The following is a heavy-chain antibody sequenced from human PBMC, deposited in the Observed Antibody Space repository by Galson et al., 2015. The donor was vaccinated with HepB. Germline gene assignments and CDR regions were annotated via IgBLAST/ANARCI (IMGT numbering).Heavy chain of an antibody. CDR2: IKSKTDGGKT. CDR3: TTDLSVRFGELFIY. J-gene: IGHJ4*02. V-gene: IGHV3-15*01. D-gene: IGHD3-10*01. CDR1: GFTFSNAW. Sequence: SLRLSCAASGFTFSNAWMSWVRQAPGKGLEWVGRIKSKTDGGKTDYAAPGKGRFTISRDDSKNTLYLQMNSLKTEDPAVYYCTTDLSVRFGELFIYWGQGTLVTVSS.